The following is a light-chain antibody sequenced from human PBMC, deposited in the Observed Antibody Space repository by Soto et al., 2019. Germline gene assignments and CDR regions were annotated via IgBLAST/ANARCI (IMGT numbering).Light chain of an antibody. V-gene: IGKV1-39*01. Sequence: DIQMTQSPSSLSASVGDRVTITCRATQSLSKFLNWYQHKPGKAPNLLIYRASNLQSGVPSRFSGSGSGTDFTLSISSLQPEDFSTYFCQHSYSVPHTFSQGTRL. CDR2: RAS. CDR3: QHSYSVPHT. CDR1: QSLSKF. J-gene: IGKJ5*01.